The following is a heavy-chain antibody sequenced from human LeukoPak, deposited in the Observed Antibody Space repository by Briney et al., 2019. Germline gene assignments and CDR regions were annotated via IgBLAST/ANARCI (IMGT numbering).Heavy chain of an antibody. Sequence: QPGGSLRLSCAASGFTVSSTYMSWVRQAPGKGLEWVPVIYSGGSTYYSDSVKGRFTISRDNSKNTLFLQLNSLRAEDTAVYYCARGRGAYYFYMDVWGKGTTVTVSS. CDR2: IYSGGST. CDR1: GFTVSSTY. V-gene: IGHV3-53*01. D-gene: IGHD3-16*01. CDR3: ARGRGAYYFYMDV. J-gene: IGHJ6*03.